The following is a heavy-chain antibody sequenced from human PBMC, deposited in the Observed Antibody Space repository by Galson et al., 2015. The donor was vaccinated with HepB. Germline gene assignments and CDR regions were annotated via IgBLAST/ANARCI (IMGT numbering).Heavy chain of an antibody. D-gene: IGHD2-15*01. CDR3: ASLVDATRRFMG. J-gene: IGHJ4*02. Sequence: SLRLSCAASGFTFSSYSMNWVRQAPGKGLEWVSYISSSSSTIYYADSVKGRFTISRDNAKNSLYLQMNSLRDEDTAVYYCASLVDATRRFMGWGQGTLVTVSS. CDR1: GFTFSSYS. V-gene: IGHV3-48*02. CDR2: ISSSSSTI.